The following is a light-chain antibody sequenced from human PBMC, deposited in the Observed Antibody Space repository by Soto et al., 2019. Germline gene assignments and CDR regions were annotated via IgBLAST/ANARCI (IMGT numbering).Light chain of an antibody. CDR1: QSVSSSY. CDR2: GAS. J-gene: IGKJ1*01. CDR3: QQYGSSPPQT. Sequence: EIVLTQSPGTLSLSPGERATLSCRASQSVSSSYLAWYQQKPGQAPRLLIYGASSRATGIPDRFSSSGSGTDFPLTISRLEPEDFAVYYCQQYGSSPPQTFGQGTKVEIK. V-gene: IGKV3-20*01.